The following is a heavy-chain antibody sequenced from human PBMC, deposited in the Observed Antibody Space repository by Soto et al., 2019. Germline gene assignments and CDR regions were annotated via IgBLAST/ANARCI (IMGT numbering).Heavy chain of an antibody. J-gene: IGHJ4*02. D-gene: IGHD3-16*01. V-gene: IGHV1-2*04. CDR3: ARAPTFGGLDY. CDR2: INPNSGGT. CDR1: GYTFTGYY. Sequence: ASVKVSCKASGYTFTGYYMHWVRQAPGQGLEWMGWINPNSGGTNYAQKFQGWVTMTRDTSISTAYMELSSVTAADTAVYYCARAPTFGGLDYWGQGTLVTVSS.